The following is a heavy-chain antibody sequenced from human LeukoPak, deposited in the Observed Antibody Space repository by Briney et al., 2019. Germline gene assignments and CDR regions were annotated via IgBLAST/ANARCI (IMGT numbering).Heavy chain of an antibody. CDR1: AGTFTSYA. D-gene: IGHD3-9*01. Sequence: SVKVSCKASAGTFTSYAISWVRQATGQGLEWMGRSIPIFGTANYAKKLLGRVTITTAEYTSTASMELSILRAEDTAVYYCAREDYDILTAESEYFDYWGQGTLVSVCS. J-gene: IGHJ4*02. V-gene: IGHV1-69*05. CDR2: SIPIFGTA. CDR3: AREDYDILTAESEYFDY.